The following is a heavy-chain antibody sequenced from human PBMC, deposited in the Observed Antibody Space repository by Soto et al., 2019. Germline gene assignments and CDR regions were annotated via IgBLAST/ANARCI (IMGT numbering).Heavy chain of an antibody. CDR1: GYTFTGFY. J-gene: IGHJ6*02. V-gene: IGHV1-46*01. Sequence: ASVKVYCKASGYTFTGFYIHLVRQAPGQGLEWMGIINPSGGSTSYAQKFQGRVTMTRDPSTSTVYMELSSLRSEDTAVYYCARDYYGSGSYYNKNGMDVWGQGTTVTVSS. D-gene: IGHD3-10*01. CDR3: ARDYYGSGSYYNKNGMDV. CDR2: INPSGGST.